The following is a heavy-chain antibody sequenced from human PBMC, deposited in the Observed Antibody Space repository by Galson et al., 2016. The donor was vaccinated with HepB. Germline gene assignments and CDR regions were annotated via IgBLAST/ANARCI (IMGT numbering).Heavy chain of an antibody. J-gene: IGHJ4*02. CDR1: GFTFSDYW. CDR2: IKQDGSEK. Sequence: SLRLSCAASGFTFSDYWVAWVRQTPGEGLEWVANIKQDGSEKYYVDSVKGRFTISRVNAKNSLYLQMNSLRPEDTAVYYCSSAAYHYGSNGYYFAYWGQGTLVTVSS. V-gene: IGHV3-7*05. D-gene: IGHD3-22*01. CDR3: SSAAYHYGSNGYYFAY.